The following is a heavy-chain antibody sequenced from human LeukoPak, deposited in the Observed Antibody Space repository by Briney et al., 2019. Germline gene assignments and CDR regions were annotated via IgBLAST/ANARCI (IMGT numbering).Heavy chain of an antibody. J-gene: IGHJ5*02. D-gene: IGHD2-15*01. CDR1: GYTFTSYW. V-gene: IGHV5-51*01. CDR3: ARRYCSGGSCYSWWFDP. CDR2: IYPGDSDT. Sequence: GESLKISCEGSGYTFTSYWIGWVRQMPGKGLEWMGIIYPGDSDTRYSPSFQGQVTISADKSISTAYLQWSSLKASDTAMYYCARRYCSGGSCYSWWFDPWGQGTLVTVSS.